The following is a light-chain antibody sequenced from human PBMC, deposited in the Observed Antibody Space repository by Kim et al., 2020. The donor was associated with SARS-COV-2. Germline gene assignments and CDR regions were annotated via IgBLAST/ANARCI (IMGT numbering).Light chain of an antibody. V-gene: IGLV3-19*01. CDR3: NSRDSSGNHWV. CDR2: GKN. CDR1: SRRSFY. Sequence: ALGQTVRITCQGDSRRSFYASWYQQKPGQAPVLVIYGKNNRPSGIPDRFSGSSSGNTASLTITGAPAEDEADYYCNSRDSSGNHWVFGGGTKLTVL. J-gene: IGLJ3*02.